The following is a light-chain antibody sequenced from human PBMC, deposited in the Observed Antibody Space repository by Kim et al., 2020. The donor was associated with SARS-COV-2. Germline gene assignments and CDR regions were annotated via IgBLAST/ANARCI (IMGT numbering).Light chain of an antibody. V-gene: IGLV3-1*01. CDR2: QDN. CDR1: KLGDKY. Sequence: VSPGQTASIPCSGDKLGDKYACWYQQEPGQSPVLVIYQDNKRPSGIPERFSGSNSGNTATLTISGTQAMDEADYYCQAWDSSTAVFGGGTQLTVL. J-gene: IGLJ2*01. CDR3: QAWDSSTAV.